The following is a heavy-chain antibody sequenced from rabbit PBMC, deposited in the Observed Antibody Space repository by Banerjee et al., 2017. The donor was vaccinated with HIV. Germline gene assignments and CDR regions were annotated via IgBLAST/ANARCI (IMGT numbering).Heavy chain of an antibody. V-gene: IGHV1S45*01. J-gene: IGHJ4*01. CDR3: ARDLAGVIGWNFDL. CDR2: IFAGSSSNT. D-gene: IGHD4-1*01. CDR1: GFSFSNKYV. Sequence: QEQLEESGGGLVKPEGSLTLTCTASGFSFSNKYVMCWVRQAPGKGLEWIACIFAGSSSNTYYASWAKGRFTISRTSSTTVTLQMTSLTAADTATYFCARDLAGVIGWNFDLWGPGTLVTVS.